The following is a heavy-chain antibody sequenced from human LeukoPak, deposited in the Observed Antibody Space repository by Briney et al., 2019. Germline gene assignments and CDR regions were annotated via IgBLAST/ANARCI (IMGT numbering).Heavy chain of an antibody. CDR2: GSGSGSSA. D-gene: IGHD1-26*01. V-gene: IGHV3-23*01. Sequence: PGGSLTLSCAVSGFPFSTYAKSRGRSAPAKGLEWVSTGSGSGSSAYYAYSVTGRFTISRDNSKNTLYLQMNSLRVEDTAVYYCAKDTDGGVSGTHYSDYWGQGSLVTVSS. CDR3: AKDTDGGVSGTHYSDY. J-gene: IGHJ4*02. CDR1: GFPFSTYA.